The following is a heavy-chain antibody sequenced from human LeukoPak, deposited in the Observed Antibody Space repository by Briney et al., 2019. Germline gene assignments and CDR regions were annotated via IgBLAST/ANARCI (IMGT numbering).Heavy chain of an antibody. D-gene: IGHD1-7*01. V-gene: IGHV4-39*01. CDR1: GVSISRSSYY. CDR2: IYYSGST. J-gene: IGHJ6*02. CDR3: ARTITGTFYYYGMDV. Sequence: PSETLSLTCTVSGVSISRSSYYWGWIRQPPGKGLEWIGSIYYSGSTYYNPSLKSRVTISVDTSKNQFSLKLSSVTAADTAVYYCARTITGTFYYYGMDVWGQGTTVTVSS.